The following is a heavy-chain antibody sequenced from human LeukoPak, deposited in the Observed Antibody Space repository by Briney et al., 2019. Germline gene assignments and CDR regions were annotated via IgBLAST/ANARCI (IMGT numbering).Heavy chain of an antibody. V-gene: IGHV1-2*06. Sequence: ASVKVSCKASGYTFTSYYIHWVRQAPGQGLEWMGRISPNSGGTNYAQKFQGRVTMTRDTSISTAYMELSSLSSDDTAVYYCARVRCSSTSCYTDNGSGDNWGQGTLVTVSS. D-gene: IGHD2-2*02. J-gene: IGHJ4*02. CDR3: ARVRCSSTSCYTDNGSGDN. CDR1: GYTFTSYY. CDR2: ISPNSGGT.